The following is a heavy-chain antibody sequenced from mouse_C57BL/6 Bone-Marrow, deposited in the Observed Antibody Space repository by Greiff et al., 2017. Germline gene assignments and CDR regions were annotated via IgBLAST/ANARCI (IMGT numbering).Heavy chain of an antibody. CDR2: IDPSDSYT. V-gene: IGHV1-69*01. Sequence: VKLQQPGAELVMPGASVKLSCKASGYTFTSYWMHWVKQRPGQGLEWIGEIDPSDSYTNYNQKFKGKSTLTVDKSSSTAYMQLSSLTSEDSAVYYCATYYFDYWGRGTALTVSS. J-gene: IGHJ2*01. CDR1: GYTFTSYW. CDR3: ATYYFDY.